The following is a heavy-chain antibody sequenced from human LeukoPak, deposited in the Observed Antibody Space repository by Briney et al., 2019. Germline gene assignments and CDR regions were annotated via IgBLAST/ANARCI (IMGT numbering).Heavy chain of an antibody. Sequence: GGSLRLSCAASGFTFSSYWMSWVRQAPGKGLEWVANIKQDGSEKYYVDSVKGRFTISRDNAKNSLYLQMNNLSAEDTAVYYCASEAAAGTFDYWGQGTLVTVSS. J-gene: IGHJ4*02. V-gene: IGHV3-7*01. CDR3: ASEAAAGTFDY. CDR2: IKQDGSEK. CDR1: GFTFSSYW. D-gene: IGHD6-13*01.